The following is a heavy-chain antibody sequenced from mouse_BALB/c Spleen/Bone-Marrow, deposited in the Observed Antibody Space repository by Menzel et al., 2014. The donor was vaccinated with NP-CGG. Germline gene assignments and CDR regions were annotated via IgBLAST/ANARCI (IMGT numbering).Heavy chain of an antibody. Sequence: EVKLMESGGGLVKLGESPKLSCAASGFTFXSYYMSWVRQTPGKRLELVAAINSNGGSTYYPDTVKGRFTISRDNAKNTLYLQMSSLKSEDTALYYCARRGSSPYYFDYWGQGTTLTVSS. CDR3: ARRGSSPYYFDY. V-gene: IGHV5-6-2*01. J-gene: IGHJ2*01. D-gene: IGHD1-1*01. CDR2: INSNGGST. CDR1: GFTFXSYY.